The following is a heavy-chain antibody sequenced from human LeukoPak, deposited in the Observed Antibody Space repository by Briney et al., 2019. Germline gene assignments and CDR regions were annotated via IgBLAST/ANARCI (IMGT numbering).Heavy chain of an antibody. CDR3: AKDPLNHYYGSGSYAFDI. Sequence: GGSLRLSCAASGFTFSSYGMHWVRQAPGKGLEWVAFIRYDGSNKCYADSVKGRFTISRDNSKNTLYLQMNSLRAEDTAVYYCAKDPLNHYYGSGSYAFDIWGQGTMVTVSS. J-gene: IGHJ3*02. D-gene: IGHD3-10*01. CDR2: IRYDGSNK. V-gene: IGHV3-30*02. CDR1: GFTFSSYG.